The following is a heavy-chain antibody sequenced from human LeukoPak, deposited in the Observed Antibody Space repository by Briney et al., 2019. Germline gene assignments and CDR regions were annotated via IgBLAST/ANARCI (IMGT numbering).Heavy chain of an antibody. D-gene: IGHD4-11*01. CDR3: ARRPGMATTRARGYYYYMDV. V-gene: IGHV4-34*01. Sequence: SETLSLTCAVYGGSFSGYYWSWIRQPPGKGLEWIGEINHSGSTNYNPSLKSRVTISVDTSKNQFSLKLSSVTAADTAVYYCARRPGMATTRARGYYYYMDVWGKGTTVTVSS. J-gene: IGHJ6*03. CDR1: GGSFSGYY. CDR2: INHSGST.